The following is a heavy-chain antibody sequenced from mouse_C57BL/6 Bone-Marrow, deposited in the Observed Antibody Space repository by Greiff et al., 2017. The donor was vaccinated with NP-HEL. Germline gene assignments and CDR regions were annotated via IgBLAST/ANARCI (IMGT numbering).Heavy chain of an antibody. CDR1: GYTFTSYW. D-gene: IGHD2-3*01. V-gene: IGHV1-53*01. Sequence: QVQLQQPGTELVKPGASVKLSCKASGYTFTSYWMHWVKQRPGQGLEWIGNINPSNGGTNYNEKFKSKATLAVDKSSSTAYMQLSSLTSEDSAVYYCAREWLLLAWFAYWGQGTLVTVSA. CDR3: AREWLLLAWFAY. J-gene: IGHJ3*01. CDR2: INPSNGGT.